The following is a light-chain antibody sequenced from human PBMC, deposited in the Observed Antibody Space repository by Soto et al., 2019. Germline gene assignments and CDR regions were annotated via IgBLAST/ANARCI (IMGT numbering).Light chain of an antibody. CDR1: QSVSSSF. CDR2: GAS. CDR3: QQYGTSPYT. Sequence: EIVLTQSPGTLSLSPGERATLSCRASQSVSSSFLAWYQQKPGQTPRLLIYGASNRATGIPDRFSGSGSGTDFTLTISRLGPEDFAVYYCQQYGTSPYTFGQGTKVDIK. J-gene: IGKJ2*01. V-gene: IGKV3-20*01.